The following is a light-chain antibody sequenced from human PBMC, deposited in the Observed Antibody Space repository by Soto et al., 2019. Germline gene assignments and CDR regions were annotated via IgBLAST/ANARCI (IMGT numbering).Light chain of an antibody. Sequence: DIVMTQSPDSLAVSLGERATINCKSSQSVLYSSNNKNYLAWYQQKPGQPPKALIYWASTRESGVPDRFSGSGSGTDFTLTISSLQPEDFATYYCQQFRSFPITFGQGTDWRL. V-gene: IGKV4-1*01. J-gene: IGKJ5*01. CDR1: QSVLYSSNNKNY. CDR3: QQFRSFPIT. CDR2: WAS.